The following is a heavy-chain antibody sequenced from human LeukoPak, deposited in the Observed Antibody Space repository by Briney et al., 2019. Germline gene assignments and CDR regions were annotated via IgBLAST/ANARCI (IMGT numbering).Heavy chain of an antibody. CDR2: IYYSGST. Sequence: SETLSLTCTVSGGSISSYYWSWIRQPPGKGLEWIGYIYYSGSTNYNPSLKSRVTISVDTSKNQFSPKLSSVAAADTAVYYCARGSYDFWTGPLPFDPWGQGTLVTVSS. J-gene: IGHJ5*02. D-gene: IGHD3-3*01. CDR3: ARGSYDFWTGPLPFDP. V-gene: IGHV4-59*01. CDR1: GGSISSYY.